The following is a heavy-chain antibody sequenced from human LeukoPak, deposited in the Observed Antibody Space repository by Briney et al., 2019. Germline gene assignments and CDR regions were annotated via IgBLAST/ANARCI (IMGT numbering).Heavy chain of an antibody. CDR2: IFTTEVT. D-gene: IGHD1-26*01. J-gene: IGHJ5*02. V-gene: IGHV4-4*09. Sequence: PSETLSLTCSVSGGSIGTFHWHWIRQPPGKGLGWIGYIFTTEVTNYSPPLKSRATISVDTSKNQFPLRLSSVTAADTAVYYCARSDGIVGEEAWFDPWGQGTLVTVSS. CDR3: ARSDGIVGEEAWFDP. CDR1: GGSIGTFH.